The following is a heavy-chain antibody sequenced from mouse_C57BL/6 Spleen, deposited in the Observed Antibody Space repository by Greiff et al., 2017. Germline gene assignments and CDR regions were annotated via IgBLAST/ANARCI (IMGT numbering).Heavy chain of an antibody. J-gene: IGHJ4*01. CDR3: ARRLLRGDYGMDY. CDR1: GYTFTSYW. CDR2: IDPSDSYT. D-gene: IGHD1-1*01. V-gene: IGHV1-69*01. Sequence: VQLQQPGAELVMPGASVKLSCKASGYTFTSYWMHWVKQRPGQGLEWIGEIDPSDSYTNYNQKFKCKSTLTVDKSSSTAYMQLSSLTSEDSADFYCARRLLRGDYGMDYWGQGTSVTVSS.